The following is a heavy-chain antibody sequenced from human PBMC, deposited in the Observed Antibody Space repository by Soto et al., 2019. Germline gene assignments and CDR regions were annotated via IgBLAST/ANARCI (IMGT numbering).Heavy chain of an antibody. V-gene: IGHV3-15*01. CDR1: GFTFSNAW. D-gene: IGHD3-3*01. CDR2: IKSKTDGGTT. Sequence: PGGSLRLSCAASGFTFSNAWMSWVRQAPGKGLERVGRIKSKTDGGTTDYAAPVKGRFTISRDDSKNTLYLQMNSLKTEDTAVYYCTTDXTRPITIFGVVHISMDVWGQGTTVTVSS. J-gene: IGHJ6*02. CDR3: TTDXTRPITIFGVVHISMDV.